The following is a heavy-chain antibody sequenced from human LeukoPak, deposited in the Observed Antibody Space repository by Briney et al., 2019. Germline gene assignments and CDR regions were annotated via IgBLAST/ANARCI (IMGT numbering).Heavy chain of an antibody. D-gene: IGHD2-2*01. CDR1: GDSISSANW. Sequence: PSETLSLTCAVSGDSISSANWWNWVRQSPGKGLEWIGYINSGGGTLYNPSLKSRVTISADTSKNQFSLKLSSVTAADTAVYYCARQSGDCRSTSCLFDYWGQGTLVTVSS. CDR2: INSGGGT. CDR3: ARQSGDCRSTSCLFDY. J-gene: IGHJ4*02. V-gene: IGHV4-59*08.